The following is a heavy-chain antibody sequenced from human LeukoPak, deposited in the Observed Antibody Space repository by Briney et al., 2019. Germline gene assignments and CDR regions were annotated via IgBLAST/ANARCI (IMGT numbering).Heavy chain of an antibody. CDR3: ARDLNDSSGYYYYAFDI. Sequence: SETLSLTCTVSGGSISSYYWSWIRQPPGKGLESIGYIYYSGSTNYNPSLKSRVTISVDTSKNQFSLKLSSVTAADTAVYYCARDLNDSSGYYYYAFDIWGQGTMVTVSS. D-gene: IGHD3-22*01. J-gene: IGHJ3*02. CDR1: GGSISSYY. V-gene: IGHV4-59*01. CDR2: IYYSGST.